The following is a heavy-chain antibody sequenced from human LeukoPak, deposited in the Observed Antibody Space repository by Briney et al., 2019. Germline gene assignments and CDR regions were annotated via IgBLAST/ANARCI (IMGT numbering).Heavy chain of an antibody. V-gene: IGHV4-59*01. J-gene: IGHJ4*02. D-gene: IGHD5-24*01. CDR2: IYYSGST. CDR1: GGSISSYC. Sequence: SETLSLTCTVSGGSISSYCWSWIRQPPGKGLEWIGYIYYSGSTNYNPPLKSRVTISLDTSKNQFSLKLSSVTAADTAVYYCARGGGSRDGYNFDYWGQGTPVTVSS. CDR3: ARGGGSRDGYNFDY.